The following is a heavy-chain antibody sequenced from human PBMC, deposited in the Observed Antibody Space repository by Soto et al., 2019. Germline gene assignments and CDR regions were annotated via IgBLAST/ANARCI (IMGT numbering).Heavy chain of an antibody. CDR2: IYYSGST. D-gene: IGHD6-13*01. V-gene: IGHV4-30-4*01. CDR1: GGSISSGDYY. Sequence: SETLSLTCTVSGGSISSGDYYWSWIRQPPGKGLEWIGYIYYSGSTYYNPSLKSRVTISVDTSKNQFSLKLSSVTAADTAVYYCARGYSSSWSIGQRDWFDPWGQGTLVTVSS. CDR3: ARGYSSSWSIGQRDWFDP. J-gene: IGHJ5*02.